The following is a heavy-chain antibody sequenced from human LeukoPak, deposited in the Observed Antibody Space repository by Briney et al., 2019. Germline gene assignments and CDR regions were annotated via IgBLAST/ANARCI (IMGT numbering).Heavy chain of an antibody. Sequence: GGSLRLSCAASGFTFSKYAMSWARQVPEKGLEWVSGISGSGGSTYYADSVKGRFTISRDNSKNTLYLQMNSLRAEDTAVYYCARDWRRYYFDYWGQGTLVTVSS. J-gene: IGHJ4*02. CDR3: ARDWRRYYFDY. D-gene: IGHD3-3*01. CDR2: ISGSGGST. V-gene: IGHV3-23*01. CDR1: GFTFSKYA.